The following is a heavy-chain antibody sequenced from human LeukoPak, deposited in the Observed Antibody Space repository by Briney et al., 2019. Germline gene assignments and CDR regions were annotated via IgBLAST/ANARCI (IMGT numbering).Heavy chain of an antibody. CDR1: GGSISSSSYY. D-gene: IGHD3-3*01. CDR3: ARSGNDFWSVFAFDI. V-gene: IGHV4-39*07. CDR2: IYYSGST. J-gene: IGHJ3*02. Sequence: PSETLSLTCTVSGGSISSSSYYWGWIRQPPGKGLEWIGSIYYSGSTYYNPSLKSRVTISVDTSKNQFSLKLSSVTAADTAVYYCARSGNDFWSVFAFDIWGQGTMVTVSS.